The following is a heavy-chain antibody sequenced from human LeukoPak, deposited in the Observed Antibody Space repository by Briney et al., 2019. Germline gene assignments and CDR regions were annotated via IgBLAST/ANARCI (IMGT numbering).Heavy chain of an antibody. J-gene: IGHJ4*02. CDR1: GGSISSGTYF. Sequence: SQTLSLTCTVSGGSISSGTYFWNWVRQRPGKGLEWIGYIYYSGSTSYNPSLKTRVIISVDTSKNQFSLKLSSVTAADTAVYYCASLYYESSGYDRTFDYWGQGTLVTVSS. CDR2: IYYSGST. CDR3: ASLYYESSGYDRTFDY. V-gene: IGHV4-31*03. D-gene: IGHD3-22*01.